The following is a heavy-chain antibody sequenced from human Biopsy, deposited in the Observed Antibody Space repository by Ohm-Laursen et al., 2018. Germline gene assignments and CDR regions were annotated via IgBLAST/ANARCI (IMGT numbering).Heavy chain of an antibody. CDR2: IDWDDAK. D-gene: IGHD2-2*02. Sequence: TQTLTLTCTLSGFSLNTRGMSVTWIRQPPGKALEWLARIDWDDAKFYSEALKTRLTISKGTSENHVVLTLSDVAPVDTATYYCARIPILVVPAAIVYRHRRHLQGLDVWGQGTTVIVSS. CDR3: ARIPILVVPAAIVYRHRRHLQGLDV. J-gene: IGHJ6*02. V-gene: IGHV2-70*16. CDR1: GFSLNTRGMS.